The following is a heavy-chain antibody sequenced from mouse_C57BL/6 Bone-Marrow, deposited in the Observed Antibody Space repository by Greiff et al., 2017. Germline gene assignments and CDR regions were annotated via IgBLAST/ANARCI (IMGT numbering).Heavy chain of an antibody. CDR3: AKFTVEEAMDY. CDR1: GYTFTNYW. CDR2: IYPGGGST. J-gene: IGHJ4*01. D-gene: IGHD1-1*01. Sequence: VQLQQSGAELVRPGTSVKMSCKASGYTFTNYWIGWAKQRPGHGLEWIGDIYPGGGSTNYNQKFKGKATLTADKSSSTAYMQFSSLTSEDTAIYYCAKFTVEEAMDYWRQGTSVTVSS. V-gene: IGHV1-63*01.